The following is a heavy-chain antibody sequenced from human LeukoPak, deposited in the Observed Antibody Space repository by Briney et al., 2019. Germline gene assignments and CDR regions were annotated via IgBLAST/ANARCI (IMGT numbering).Heavy chain of an antibody. V-gene: IGHV1-24*01. CDR1: GFTFSNYG. Sequence: PGGSLRLSCAASGFTFSNYGMHWVRQAPGKGLEWMGGFDPEDGETIYAQKFQGRVTMTEDTSTDTAYMELSSLRSEDTAVYYCATRGYSSSWYVYWGQGTLVTVSS. D-gene: IGHD6-13*01. CDR3: ATRGYSSSWYVY. J-gene: IGHJ4*02. CDR2: FDPEDGET.